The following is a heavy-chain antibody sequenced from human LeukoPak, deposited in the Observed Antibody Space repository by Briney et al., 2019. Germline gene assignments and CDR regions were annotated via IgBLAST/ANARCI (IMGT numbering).Heavy chain of an antibody. CDR1: GGSFSGYY. V-gene: IGHV4-34*01. J-gene: IGHJ3*02. Sequence: SETLSLTCAVYGGSFSGYYWSWIRQPPGKGLEWIGKINHSGSTNYNPSLKSRVTISIDTSKNQFSLKLSSVTAADTAVYYCARGYASDIWGQGTMVPVSS. CDR2: INHSGST. CDR3: ARGYASDI.